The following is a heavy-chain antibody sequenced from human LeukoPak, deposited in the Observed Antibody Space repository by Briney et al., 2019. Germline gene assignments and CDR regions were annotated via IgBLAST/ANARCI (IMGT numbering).Heavy chain of an antibody. V-gene: IGHV3-20*04. Sequence: GGSLRLSCEASGFSVEDFGMSWVRQPPGKGLEWVSGVTWNGGSTGYAASVEGRFTISRDNAKNSLYLQMNSLRAEDTALYYCAMKFSRDYYYMDVWGKGTTVTVSS. J-gene: IGHJ6*03. CDR2: VTWNGGST. CDR1: GFSVEDFG. CDR3: AMKFSRDYYYMDV.